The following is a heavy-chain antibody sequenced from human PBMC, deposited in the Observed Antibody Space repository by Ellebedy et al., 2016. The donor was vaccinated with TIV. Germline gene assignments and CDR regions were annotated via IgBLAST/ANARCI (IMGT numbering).Heavy chain of an antibody. CDR1: GYTFTSYG. Sequence: AASVKVSCKASGYTFTSYGISWVRQAPGQGLEWMGWISAYNGNTNYTQKLQGRVTMTTDTSTSTAYMELRSLRSDDTAVYYCARGISGDYDSTGYSSDYYVMDVWGQGTTVSVSS. J-gene: IGHJ6*02. V-gene: IGHV1-18*01. D-gene: IGHD3-22*01. CDR2: ISAYNGNT. CDR3: ARGISGDYDSTGYSSDYYVMDV.